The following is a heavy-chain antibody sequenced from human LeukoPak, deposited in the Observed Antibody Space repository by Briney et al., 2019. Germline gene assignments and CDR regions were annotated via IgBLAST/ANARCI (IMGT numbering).Heavy chain of an antibody. V-gene: IGHV3-15*01. CDR2: IKSKTDGGTT. J-gene: IGHJ4*02. CDR3: SPYTYSGSYYAYFDY. Sequence: PGGSLRLSCAASGFTFSSYSMNWVRQAPGKGLEWVGRIKSKTDGGTTDYAAPVKGRFTISRDDSKNTLYLQMNSLKTEDTAVYYCSPYTYSGSYYAYFDYWGQGTLVTVSS. D-gene: IGHD1-26*01. CDR1: GFTFSSYS.